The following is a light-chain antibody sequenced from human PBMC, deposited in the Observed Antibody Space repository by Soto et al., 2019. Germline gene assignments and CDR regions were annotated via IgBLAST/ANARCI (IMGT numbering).Light chain of an antibody. J-gene: IGKJ5*01. V-gene: IGKV1-17*01. CDR2: AAS. Sequence: IQMTQSPSSLSASVGDRVTITCRASQAIGNDLGWYQQRPGKVPKLLIYAASTLQSGVPSRFSGSGSGTEFTLTISGLLPEDFATYHCQQLNTLPFTFGQGTRLEIK. CDR3: QQLNTLPFT. CDR1: QAIGND.